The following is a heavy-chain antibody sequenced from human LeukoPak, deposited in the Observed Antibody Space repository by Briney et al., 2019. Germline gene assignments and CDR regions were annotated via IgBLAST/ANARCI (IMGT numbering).Heavy chain of an antibody. Sequence: PSETLSLTCTVSGGSISSYYWSWIRQPPGKGLEWIGSIYYSGSTYYNPSLKSRVTISVDTSKNQFPLKLSSVTAADTAVYYCARRGSLWLYSNYYYYGMDVWGQGTTVTVSS. J-gene: IGHJ6*02. CDR2: IYYSGST. CDR3: ARRGSLWLYSNYYYYGMDV. V-gene: IGHV4-39*01. CDR1: GGSISSYY. D-gene: IGHD3-10*01.